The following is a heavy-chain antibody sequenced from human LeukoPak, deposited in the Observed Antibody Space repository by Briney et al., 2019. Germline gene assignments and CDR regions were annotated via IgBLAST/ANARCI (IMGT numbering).Heavy chain of an antibody. CDR1: GFTFSNAW. CDR3: TTGSSGWSDYFDY. J-gene: IGHJ4*02. CDR2: IKSKTDGGTT. D-gene: IGHD6-19*01. Sequence: GGSLRLSCAASGFTFSNAWMSWVRQAPGKGLEWVGRIKSKTDGGTTDYAAPVKGRFTISRDDPKNTLYLQMNSLKTEDTAVYYCTTGSSGWSDYFDYWGQGTLVTVSS. V-gene: IGHV3-15*01.